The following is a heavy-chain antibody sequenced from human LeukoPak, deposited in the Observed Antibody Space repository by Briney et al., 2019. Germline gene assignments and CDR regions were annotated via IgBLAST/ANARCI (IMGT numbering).Heavy chain of an antibody. CDR2: IYSGGST. CDR1: GFTVSSNY. Sequence: GGSLRLSCAASGFTVSSNYMSWVRQAPGKGLEWVSVIYSGGSTYYADSVKGRFTISRDNSKNTLYLQMNSLRAEDTAVYYCARDIADRYCSSTSCYKGVEYWGQGTLVTVAS. V-gene: IGHV3-53*01. D-gene: IGHD2-2*02. CDR3: ARDIADRYCSSTSCYKGVEY. J-gene: IGHJ4*02.